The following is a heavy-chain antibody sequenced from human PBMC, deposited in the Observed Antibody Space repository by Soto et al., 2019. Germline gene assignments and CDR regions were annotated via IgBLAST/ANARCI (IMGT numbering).Heavy chain of an antibody. J-gene: IGHJ4*02. CDR2: INHSGST. Sequence: QVQLQQWGAGLLKPSETLSLTCAVYGGSFSGYYWSWIRQPPGKGLEWIVEINHSGSTNYNPSLKSRVTISVDTSKNQFSLKLSSVTAADTAVYYCARVVATTTPFDYWGQGTLVTVSS. D-gene: IGHD5-12*01. CDR3: ARVVATTTPFDY. V-gene: IGHV4-34*01. CDR1: GGSFSGYY.